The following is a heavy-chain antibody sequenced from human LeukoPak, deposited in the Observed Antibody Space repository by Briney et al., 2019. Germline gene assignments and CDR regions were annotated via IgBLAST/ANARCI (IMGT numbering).Heavy chain of an antibody. D-gene: IGHD2-15*01. CDR3: AREPLCDGGSCTRWFDP. Sequence: GGSLRLSCAASGFTFSSYAMHWVRQAPGKGLEWVAVISYDGSNKYYADSVKGRFTISRDNSKNTLYLQMNSLRAEDTAVYYCAREPLCDGGSCTRWFDPWGQGTLVTVSS. J-gene: IGHJ5*02. CDR2: ISYDGSNK. V-gene: IGHV3-30*04. CDR1: GFTFSSYA.